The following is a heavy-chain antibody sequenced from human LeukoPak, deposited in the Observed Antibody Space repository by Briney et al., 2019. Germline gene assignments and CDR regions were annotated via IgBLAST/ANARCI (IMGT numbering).Heavy chain of an antibody. CDR3: VKDHTGKEDK. Sequence: GGSLRLSCAASGFTFGSIWIHWVRQVPGKGLVWVARINPESTTITYADSVKGRFTISRDNARNTLYLQMNSLRGEDTAVYYCVKDHTGKEDKWGQGTLVTVSS. J-gene: IGHJ4*02. D-gene: IGHD1-26*01. CDR2: INPESTTI. V-gene: IGHV3-74*03. CDR1: GFTFGSIW.